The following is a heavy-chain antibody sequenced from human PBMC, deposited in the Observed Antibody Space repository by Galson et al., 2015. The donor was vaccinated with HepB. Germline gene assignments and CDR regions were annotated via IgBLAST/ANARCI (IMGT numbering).Heavy chain of an antibody. V-gene: IGHV3-66*04. D-gene: IGHD3-10*01. CDR3: ARHVSYYGSGSLLDY. Sequence: SLRLSCAASGFTVSSNNMSWVRQAPGKGLEWISVIYSGGSTYYADSVKGRFSISRDNSKNTLYLQMNSLRAEDTAVYYCARHVSYYGSGSLLDYWGQGTLVTVSS. CDR1: GFTVSSNN. CDR2: IYSGGST. J-gene: IGHJ4*01.